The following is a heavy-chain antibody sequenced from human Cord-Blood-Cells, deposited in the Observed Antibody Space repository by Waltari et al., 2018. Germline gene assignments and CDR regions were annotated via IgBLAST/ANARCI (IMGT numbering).Heavy chain of an antibody. CDR2: IYQSGST. D-gene: IGHD3-3*01. V-gene: IGHV4-38-2*01. CDR1: GYSISSGYY. J-gene: IGHJ3*02. Sequence: QVQLQESGPGMVKPSATLSLTCAVSGYSISSGYYWGWIRQPPGKGMEWIGSIYQSGSTSYTPSIKRRVTIRVETSKNQFSLKLRSVTAADTAVYYCARVNYDFWSGYGRHWVPTLAFDIWGQGTMVTVSS. CDR3: ARVNYDFWSGYGRHWVPTLAFDI.